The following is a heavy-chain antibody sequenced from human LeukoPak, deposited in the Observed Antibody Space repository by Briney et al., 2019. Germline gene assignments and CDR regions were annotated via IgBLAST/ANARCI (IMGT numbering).Heavy chain of an antibody. V-gene: IGHV3-30*04. CDR1: GFTFSSYA. CDR3: ARSGERYFGYYYMDV. CDR2: ISYDGSNK. J-gene: IGHJ6*03. D-gene: IGHD3-9*01. Sequence: PGGSLRLSCAASGFTFSSYAMHWVRQAPGKGLEWVAVISYDGSNKYYADSVKGRFTISRDNSKNTLYLQMNSLRAEDTAVYYCARSGERYFGYYYMDVWGKGTTVTVSS.